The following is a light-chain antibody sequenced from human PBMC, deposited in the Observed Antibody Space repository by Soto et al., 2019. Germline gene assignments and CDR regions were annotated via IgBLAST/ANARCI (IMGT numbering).Light chain of an antibody. J-gene: IGLJ1*01. V-gene: IGLV2-23*02. Sequence: QSVLTQPASVSGSPGQSITISCTGTSSDVGSYNLVSWYQQHPGKAPKLMIYEVSKRPSGVSNRFSGSKSGNTASLTISGLLAEDEADYYCCSYAGSSTYVFGTGPKVTVL. CDR2: EVS. CDR3: CSYAGSSTYV. CDR1: SSDVGSYNL.